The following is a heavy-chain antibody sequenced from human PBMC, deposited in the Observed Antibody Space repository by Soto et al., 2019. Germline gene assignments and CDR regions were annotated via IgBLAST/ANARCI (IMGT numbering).Heavy chain of an antibody. V-gene: IGHV3-23*01. CDR1: GFTFCSAA. J-gene: IGHJ4*02. D-gene: IGHD3-10*01. Sequence: GGALRPSCAASGFTFCSAALSLVRPAPGGGPEWVSGISGSGGDTKYADSVRGRFTISRDNSKNTLYLQMSSLRVEDSAVYYCARGSTDAYPGSRIFLFWGRGTLVTVSS. CDR3: ARGSTDAYPGSRIFLF. CDR2: ISGSGGDT.